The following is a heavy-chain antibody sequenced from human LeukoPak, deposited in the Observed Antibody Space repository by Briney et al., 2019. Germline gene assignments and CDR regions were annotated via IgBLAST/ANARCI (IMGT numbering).Heavy chain of an antibody. CDR1: GFTFSTYN. D-gene: IGHD1-26*01. Sequence: GGSLRLSCAASGFTFSTYNMNWVRQAPGKGLEWVANINQDGSEKFYVDSVKGRFTISRDNAKNSLYLQMNTLRAEGTAVYYCARVRIVGSTYDAFDIWGQGTMVTVSS. CDR2: INQDGSEK. J-gene: IGHJ3*02. V-gene: IGHV3-7*02. CDR3: ARVRIVGSTYDAFDI.